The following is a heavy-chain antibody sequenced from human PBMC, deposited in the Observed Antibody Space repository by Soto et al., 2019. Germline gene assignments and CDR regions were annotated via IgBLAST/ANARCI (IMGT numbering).Heavy chain of an antibody. Sequence: ASVKVSCKASGYSFTSYYMHWVRQAPGQGLEWMGVLNPSGTGATYAQNFQGRVTMTRDTSTSTVYMELSSLRSEDTAVYYCAREFTHYYGMDVWGQGTTVTVSS. J-gene: IGHJ6*02. CDR1: GYSFTSYY. V-gene: IGHV1-46*01. CDR2: LNPSGTGA. CDR3: AREFTHYYGMDV.